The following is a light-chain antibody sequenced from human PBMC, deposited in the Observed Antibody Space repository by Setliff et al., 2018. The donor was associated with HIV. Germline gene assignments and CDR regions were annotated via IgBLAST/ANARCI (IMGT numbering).Light chain of an antibody. CDR3: TSYTSDNVG. CDR2: DVS. CDR1: SSDLGDYNY. Sequence: LTQPASVSGSPGQSITVSCTGTSSDLGDYNYVSWYQQHPGKAPKLLIYDVSDRPSGVSNRFSGSKSGNTASLTISGLQAEDEAEYYCTSYTSDNVGFGTGTKVTVL. V-gene: IGLV2-14*01. J-gene: IGLJ1*01.